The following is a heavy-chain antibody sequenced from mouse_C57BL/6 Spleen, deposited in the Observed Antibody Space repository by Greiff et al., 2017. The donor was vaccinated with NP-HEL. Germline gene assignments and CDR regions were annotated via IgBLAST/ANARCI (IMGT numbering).Heavy chain of an antibody. V-gene: IGHV14-4*01. J-gene: IGHJ4*01. D-gene: IGHD2-12*01. CDR3: TAYDDAMDY. CDR2: IDPENGDT. Sequence: EVQLQQSGAELVRPGASVKLSCTASGFNIKDDYMHWVKQRPEQGLEWIGWIDPENGDTEYASKFQGKATITADTSSNTAYLQLSSLTSEDTAVYYGTAYDDAMDYWGQGTSVTVSA. CDR1: GFNIKDDY.